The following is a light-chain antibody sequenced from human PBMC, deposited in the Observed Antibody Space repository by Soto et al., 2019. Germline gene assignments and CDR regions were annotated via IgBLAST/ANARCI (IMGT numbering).Light chain of an antibody. CDR3: QQRINWPLS. CDR2: DAV. CDR1: QSISNY. Sequence: VLTQSPATLSLSPGERATLSCRASQSISNYLAWYQQKPGQAPRLLIYDAVNRATGIPARFSGSGSGTDFTLIIDSLEPEDFAFYYCQQRINWPLSFGGGTRFEIK. V-gene: IGKV3-11*01. J-gene: IGKJ4*01.